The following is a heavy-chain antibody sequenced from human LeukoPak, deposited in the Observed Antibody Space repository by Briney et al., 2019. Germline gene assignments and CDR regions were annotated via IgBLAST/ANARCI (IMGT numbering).Heavy chain of an antibody. Sequence: GGSLRLSCAASGFTFDDYTMHWVRQAPGKGLEWVSLISWDGGSTYYADSVKGRFTISRDNSKNSLYLQMNSLRVEDTAVYYCGREILPGYCSSTSCYGYGGAFDIWGQGTMVTFSS. CDR2: ISWDGGST. J-gene: IGHJ3*02. V-gene: IGHV3-43*01. CDR1: GFTFDDYT. CDR3: GREILPGYCSSTSCYGYGGAFDI. D-gene: IGHD2-2*01.